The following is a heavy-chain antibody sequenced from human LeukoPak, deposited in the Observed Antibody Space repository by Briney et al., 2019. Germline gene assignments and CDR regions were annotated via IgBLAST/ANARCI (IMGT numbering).Heavy chain of an antibody. CDR2: MNPNSGNT. V-gene: IGHV1-8*03. Sequence: ASVKVSCKASGYTFTSYGINWVRQATGQGLEWMGWMNPNSGNTGYAQKFQGRVTITGNTSISTAYMELSSLRSEDTAVYYCAKAPWNYDLYYFDYWGQGTLVTVSS. J-gene: IGHJ4*02. CDR1: GYTFTSYG. D-gene: IGHD1-7*01. CDR3: AKAPWNYDLYYFDY.